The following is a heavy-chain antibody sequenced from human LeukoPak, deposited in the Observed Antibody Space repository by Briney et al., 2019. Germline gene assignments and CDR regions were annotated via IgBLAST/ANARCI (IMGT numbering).Heavy chain of an antibody. J-gene: IGHJ4*02. D-gene: IGHD2-2*01. Sequence: GGSLTLACPASGFTFSSYVMHWVRQAPGKGLEWVAIISYDGSNEYYADSVKGRFTISRDNSKNMLYLQMNSLRAADTAVYYCARDKGKSYLSSFDYWGQGTLVTVSS. CDR1: GFTFSSYV. CDR3: ARDKGKSYLSSFDY. CDR2: ISYDGSNE. V-gene: IGHV3-30*04.